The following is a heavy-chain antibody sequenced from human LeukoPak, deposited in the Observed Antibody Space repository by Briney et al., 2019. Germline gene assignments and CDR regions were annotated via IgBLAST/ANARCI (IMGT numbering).Heavy chain of an antibody. CDR1: GGSITSYY. V-gene: IGHV4-59*08. CDR3: ARLSTIAVAGQAGDYFDY. D-gene: IGHD6-19*01. Sequence: SETLSLTCTVSGGSITSYYWSWIRQPPGKGLEWIGFIYYTGSTNYNPSLKSRVTISVDTSKNQFSLKLSSVTAADTAVYYCARLSTIAVAGQAGDYFDYWGQGTLVTVSS. CDR2: IYYTGST. J-gene: IGHJ4*02.